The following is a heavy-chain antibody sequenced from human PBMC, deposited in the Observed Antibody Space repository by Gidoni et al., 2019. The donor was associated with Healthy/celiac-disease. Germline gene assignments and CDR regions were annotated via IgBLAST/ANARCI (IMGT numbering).Heavy chain of an antibody. CDR1: VGTFSSYA. Sequence: QAQLVPSGAEMKKPGSPVKVSCKASVGTFSSYAISWVRQAPGQGLEWMGGIIPIFGTANYAQKFQGRVTITADESTSTAYRELSSLRSEDTAVYYCARVYDPPWFDPWGQGTLVTVSS. V-gene: IGHV1-69*12. D-gene: IGHD3-22*01. CDR2: IIPIFGTA. CDR3: ARVYDPPWFDP. J-gene: IGHJ5*02.